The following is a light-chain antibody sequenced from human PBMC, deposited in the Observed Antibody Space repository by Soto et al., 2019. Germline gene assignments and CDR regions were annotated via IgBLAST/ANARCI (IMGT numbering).Light chain of an antibody. CDR1: QSIRTW. Sequence: DIQMTQSPSTLSASVGDRVTITCRASQSIRTWVAWYQQKPGKAPKLLIYKASSLEGGVPSRFGGSGSGTLFNITISSLHPDDFATYYCQQYNTYPLTFGGGTTVDIK. CDR3: QQYNTYPLT. V-gene: IGKV1-5*03. CDR2: KAS. J-gene: IGKJ4*01.